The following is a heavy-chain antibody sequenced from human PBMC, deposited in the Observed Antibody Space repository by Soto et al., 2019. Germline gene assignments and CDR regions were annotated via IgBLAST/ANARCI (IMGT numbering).Heavy chain of an antibody. D-gene: IGHD2-2*01. CDR3: ARGLIVVVPAVTKINWFDP. J-gene: IGHJ5*02. CDR2: IYYSGST. V-gene: IGHV4-30-4*01. CDR1: GGSISSGDYY. Sequence: PSETLSLTCTVSGGSISSGDYYWSWIRQPPGKGLEWIGYIYYSGSTYYNPSLKSRVTISVDTSKNQFSLKLSSVTAADTAVYYCARGLIVVVPAVTKINWFDPWGQGTLVTVSS.